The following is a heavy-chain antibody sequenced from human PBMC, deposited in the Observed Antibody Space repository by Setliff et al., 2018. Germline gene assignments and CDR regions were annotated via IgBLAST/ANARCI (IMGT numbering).Heavy chain of an antibody. CDR2: TIPIFGTT. CDR3: ARDVFCSGGSCDNWFDP. J-gene: IGHJ5*02. V-gene: IGHV1-69*05. D-gene: IGHD2-15*01. Sequence: SVKVSCKASGGTFSSYGISWLRQAPGQGLAWMGGTIPIFGTTDYAQKFQGRVTIITDESTSTAFMQLNSLRAEDTAVYYCARDVFCSGGSCDNWFDPWGQGTLVTVSS. CDR1: GGTFSSYG.